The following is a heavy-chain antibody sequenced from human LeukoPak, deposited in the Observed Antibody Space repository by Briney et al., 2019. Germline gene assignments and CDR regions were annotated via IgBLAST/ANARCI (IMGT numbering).Heavy chain of an antibody. J-gene: IGHJ4*02. Sequence: TSETLSLTCNVSGDSISSYYWSWIRQPPGKGLEWIGYISNSGSTNYNPSLKSRVTMSVDTSKDQFSLKLSSVTAADTAVYYCAREVVAAAGTVDYWGQGTLVTVSS. D-gene: IGHD2-15*01. V-gene: IGHV4-59*01. CDR2: ISNSGST. CDR3: AREVVAAAGTVDY. CDR1: GDSISSYY.